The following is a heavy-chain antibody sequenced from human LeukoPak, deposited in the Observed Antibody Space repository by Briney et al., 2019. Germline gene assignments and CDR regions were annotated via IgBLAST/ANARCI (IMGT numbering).Heavy chain of an antibody. CDR3: ARLVRGIYDYFDY. CDR1: GGSISSNSYY. D-gene: IGHD3-10*01. V-gene: IGHV4-39*07. Sequence: SETLSLTCTVSGGSISSNSYYWGWIRQPPGKGLEWVGTVYYTGSTYYNPSLKSRVTISVDTSKKQFSLKLSSVTAADTAVYYCARLVRGIYDYFDYWGQGTLVTVAS. J-gene: IGHJ4*02. CDR2: VYYTGST.